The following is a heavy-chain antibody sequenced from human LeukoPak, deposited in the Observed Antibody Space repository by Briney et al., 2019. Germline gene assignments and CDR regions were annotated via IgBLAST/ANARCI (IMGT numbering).Heavy chain of an antibody. Sequence: SGPTLVNPTQTLTLTCIFSGFSLSTSGMCVSWIRQPPGKALEWLARIDWDDDKYYSTSLKTRLTISKDTSKNQVVLTMTNMDPVDTATYYCARMTSGSYGKRGFDPWGQGTLVTVSS. CDR2: IDWDDDK. J-gene: IGHJ5*02. V-gene: IGHV2-70*11. D-gene: IGHD3-10*01. CDR3: ARMTSGSYGKRGFDP. CDR1: GFSLSTSGMC.